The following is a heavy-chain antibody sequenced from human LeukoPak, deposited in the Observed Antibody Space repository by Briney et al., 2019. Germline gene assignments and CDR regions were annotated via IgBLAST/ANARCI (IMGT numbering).Heavy chain of an antibody. D-gene: IGHD6-19*01. CDR2: IYYSGST. CDR1: GGSISSYY. CDR3: ARATYSSGWGTSDY. J-gene: IGHJ4*02. Sequence: SETLSLTCTVSGGSISSYYWSWIRQPPGKGLGWIGYIYYSGSTNYNPSLKSRVTTSVDTSKNQFSLKLSSVTAADTAVYYCARATYSSGWGTSDYWGQGTLVTVSS. V-gene: IGHV4-59*01.